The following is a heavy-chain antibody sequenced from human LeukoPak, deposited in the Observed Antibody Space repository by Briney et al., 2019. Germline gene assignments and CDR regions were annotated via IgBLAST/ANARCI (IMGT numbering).Heavy chain of an antibody. CDR3: ARGSYSSSSGVYYFDY. CDR1: GGSIISGGYY. Sequence: SETLSLTCTVSGGSIISGGYYWSWIRQHPGKGLEWIGYIYYSGSTYYNPSLKSRVTISVDTSKTQFSPKLSSVTAADTAVYYCARGSYSSSSGVYYFDYWGQGTLVTVSS. J-gene: IGHJ4*02. V-gene: IGHV4-31*03. CDR2: IYYSGST. D-gene: IGHD6-6*01.